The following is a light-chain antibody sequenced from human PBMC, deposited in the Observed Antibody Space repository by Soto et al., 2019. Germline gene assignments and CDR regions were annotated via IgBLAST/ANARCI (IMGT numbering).Light chain of an antibody. CDR3: QHFDSLAFS. CDR1: QSISSW. CDR2: DAY. J-gene: IGKJ3*01. Sequence: DIQMTQSPSTLSASVGDRVTITCRASQSISSWLAWYQQKPGKAPKLLIYDAYNLETGVSSRFRGSGSGTDFTLTTRSLQPEDSATYYCQHFDSLAFSFGPGTKVQIK. V-gene: IGKV1-5*01.